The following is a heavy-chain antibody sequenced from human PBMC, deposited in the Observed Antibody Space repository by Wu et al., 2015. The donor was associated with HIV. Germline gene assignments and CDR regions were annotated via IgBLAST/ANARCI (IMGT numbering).Heavy chain of an antibody. CDR1: GYTFTNYY. Sequence: QVQLVQSGAEVKKPGASVKVSCKASGYTFTNYYIHWVRQAPGQGLEWMGWINPNSGGTNYAQKFQGRVTMTRDTSISTAYMELRSLRSDDTAVYYCVRDQQWPTEYYHYYGMDVWGQGTTVTVSS. D-gene: IGHD6-19*01. V-gene: IGHV1-2*02. J-gene: IGHJ6*02. CDR2: INPNSGGT. CDR3: VRDQQWPTEYYHYYGMDV.